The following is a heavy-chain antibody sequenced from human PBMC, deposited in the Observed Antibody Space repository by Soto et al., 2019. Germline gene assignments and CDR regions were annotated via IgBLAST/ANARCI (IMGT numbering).Heavy chain of an antibody. V-gene: IGHV3-30-3*01. CDR2: ISYDGSNK. D-gene: IGHD6-13*01. CDR3: ARVVAAAGNKFYYYYGMDV. J-gene: IGHJ6*02. CDR1: GFTFSSYA. Sequence: PGGSLRLSCAASGFTFSSYAMHWVRQAPGKGLEWVAVISYDGSNKYYADSVKGRFTISRDNSKNTLYLQMNSLRAEDTAVYYCARVVAAAGNKFYYYYGMDVWGQGTTVTVSS.